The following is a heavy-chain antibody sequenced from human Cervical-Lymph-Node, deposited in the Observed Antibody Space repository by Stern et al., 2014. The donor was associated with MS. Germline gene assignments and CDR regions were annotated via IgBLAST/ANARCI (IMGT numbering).Heavy chain of an antibody. V-gene: IGHV3-30*19. J-gene: IGHJ4*02. D-gene: IGHD3-22*01. CDR2: ILYDGSNE. CDR1: GFTFNNYG. Sequence: QVQLVESGGGVVQPGRSLRLSCAASGFTFNNYGMHWVRQAPGQGLEWVAVILYDGSNEYYADTVKGRFTISRDNSKNTLDLQMNSLRPEDTAVYYCAREPYDYDGSGCLDSWGQGTVVTVSS. CDR3: AREPYDYDGSGCLDS.